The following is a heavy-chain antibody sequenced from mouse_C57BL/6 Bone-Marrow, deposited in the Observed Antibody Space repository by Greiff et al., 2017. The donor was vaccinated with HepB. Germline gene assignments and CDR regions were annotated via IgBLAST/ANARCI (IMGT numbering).Heavy chain of an antibody. CDR3: AREDYDGDYYAMDY. D-gene: IGHD2-4*01. CDR1: GYTFTSYW. CDR2: IYPGSGST. Sequence: QVQLQQPGAELVMPGASVKMSCKASGYTFTSYWITWVKQRPGQGLEWIGDIYPGSGSTNYNEKFKSKATLTVDTSSSTAYMQLSSLTSEDSAVYYCAREDYDGDYYAMDYWGQGTSVTVSS. V-gene: IGHV1-55*01. J-gene: IGHJ4*01.